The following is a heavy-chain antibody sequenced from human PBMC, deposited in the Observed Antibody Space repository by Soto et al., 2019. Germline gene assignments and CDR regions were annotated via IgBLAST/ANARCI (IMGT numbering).Heavy chain of an antibody. Sequence: QVQLVQSGAEVKKPGSSVKVSCEASGGTFSSYSFSWVRQAPGQGLEWMGRVIPILGMANYAQKFQGSVTITADKSTSPVYVELSSLRSEDTAVYYCARAGAVVVPGAVDRHNWFDPWGQGTLVTVSS. CDR3: ARAGAVVVPGAVDRHNWFDP. D-gene: IGHD2-2*01. J-gene: IGHJ5*02. CDR1: GGTFSSYS. CDR2: VIPILGMA. V-gene: IGHV1-69*02.